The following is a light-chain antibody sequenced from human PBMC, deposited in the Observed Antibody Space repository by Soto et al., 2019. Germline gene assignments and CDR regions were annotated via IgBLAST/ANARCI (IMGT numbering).Light chain of an antibody. CDR2: DVS. J-gene: IGKJ5*01. CDR1: QSVGSY. CDR3: QQRSNCPVT. Sequence: EIVLTQSPATLSLSPGDRATLSCRASQSVGSYLAWSQQKPGQPPRLLIQDVSNRATGIPARFSGSGSGTDFTLTISSLEPEDFAVYHCQQRSNCPVTFGQGTRLEIK. V-gene: IGKV3-11*01.